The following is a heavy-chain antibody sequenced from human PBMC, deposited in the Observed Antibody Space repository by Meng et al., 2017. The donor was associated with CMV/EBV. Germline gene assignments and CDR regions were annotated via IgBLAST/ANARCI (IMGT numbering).Heavy chain of an antibody. CDR1: GGTFSSYA. CDR3: ARSLIVATTAFDY. Sequence: LVKVSCKASGGTFSSYAISWVRQAPGQGLEWMGGIIPIFGTANYAQKFQGRVTITTDESTSTAYMELSSLRSEDTAVYYCARSLIVATTAFDYWGQGTLVTVSS. J-gene: IGHJ4*02. V-gene: IGHV1-69*05. CDR2: IIPIFGTA. D-gene: IGHD5-12*01.